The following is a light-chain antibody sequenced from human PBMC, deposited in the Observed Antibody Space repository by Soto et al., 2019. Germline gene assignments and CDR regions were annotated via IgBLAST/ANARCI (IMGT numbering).Light chain of an antibody. CDR2: AID. V-gene: IGLV1-44*01. J-gene: IGLJ3*02. CDR1: ISNIGSNT. CDR3: VAWDDSLNGWL. Sequence: QSVLTQSPSASGTPGQKVTISCSGSISNIGSNTVNWYQQVPGMAPKVLIYAIDQRPSGVPDRFSGSKSGTSASLAISGLQSDDEADYYCVAWDDSLNGWLFGGGTKLTVL.